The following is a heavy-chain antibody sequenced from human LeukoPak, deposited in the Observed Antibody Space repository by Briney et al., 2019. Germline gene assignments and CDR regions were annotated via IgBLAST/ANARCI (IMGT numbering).Heavy chain of an antibody. V-gene: IGHV3-23*01. CDR3: AKDGGGSLEWLPPMDV. D-gene: IGHD3-3*01. J-gene: IGHJ6*02. Sequence: GGSLRLSCAASGFTFSAYPMSWVRQAPGKGLEWVSTISGSGGSTYSADSVKGRFTISRDNSKKTLYLQMNSLRAEDTAVYYCAKDGGGSLEWLPPMDVWGQGTTVTVSS. CDR1: GFTFSAYP. CDR2: ISGSGGST.